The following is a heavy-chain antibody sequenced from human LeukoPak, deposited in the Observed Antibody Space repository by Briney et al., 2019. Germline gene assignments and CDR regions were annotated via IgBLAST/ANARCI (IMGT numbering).Heavy chain of an antibody. D-gene: IGHD4-17*01. CDR3: ARGGRSLDY. J-gene: IGHJ4*02. Sequence: AGSLRLSCAASGFTFSSYWMHWVRQVPGKGLVWVSRITNDGSSTAHTDSVKGRLTISRDNAMNTLYLQMNSLRAEDTAVYYCARGGRSLDYWGQGTLVTVRS. CDR1: GFTFSSYW. V-gene: IGHV3-74*01. CDR2: ITNDGSST.